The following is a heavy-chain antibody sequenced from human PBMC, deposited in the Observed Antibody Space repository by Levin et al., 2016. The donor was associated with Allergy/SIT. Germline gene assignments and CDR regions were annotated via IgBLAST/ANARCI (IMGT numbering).Heavy chain of an antibody. Sequence: ESLKISCAASGFTFSSYSMNWVRQAPGKGLEWVSSISSSSSYIYYADSVKGRFTISRDNAKNSLYLQMNSLRAEDTAVYYCARGKLGFSSTPNWFDPWGQGTLVTVSS. CDR1: GFTFSSYS. D-gene: IGHD3-16*01. CDR3: ARGKLGFSSTPNWFDP. CDR2: ISSSSSYI. V-gene: IGHV3-21*01. J-gene: IGHJ5*02.